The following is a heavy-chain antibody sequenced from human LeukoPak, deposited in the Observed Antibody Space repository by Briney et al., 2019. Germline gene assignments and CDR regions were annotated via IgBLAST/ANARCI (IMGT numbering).Heavy chain of an antibody. CDR1: GGSISSYY. V-gene: IGHV4-59*01. J-gene: IGHJ6*02. CDR3: ARVDCSGGSCTSNYYYGMDV. CDR2: IYYSGST. Sequence: SSETLSLTCTVSGGSISSYYWSWIRQPPGKGLEWIGYIYYSGSTNYNPSLKSRVTISVDTSKNQFSLKLSSVTAADTAVYYCARVDCSGGSCTSNYYYGMDVWGQGTTVTVSS. D-gene: IGHD2-15*01.